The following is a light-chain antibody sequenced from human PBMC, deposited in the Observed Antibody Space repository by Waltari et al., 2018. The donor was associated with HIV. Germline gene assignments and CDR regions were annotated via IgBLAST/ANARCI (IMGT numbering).Light chain of an antibody. CDR1: PALIGTNL. CDR2: SSI. V-gene: IGLV1-44*01. Sequence: QSLLPKPPSASATPGQRIIIPCLATPALIGTNLVNWYQQLPGTTPRLLRHSSIQRPSGVPDRFSGSRSGTSASLAISGLQSEDEADYYCSAWDASLGAWMFGGGTKLTVL. CDR3: SAWDASLGAWM. J-gene: IGLJ3*02.